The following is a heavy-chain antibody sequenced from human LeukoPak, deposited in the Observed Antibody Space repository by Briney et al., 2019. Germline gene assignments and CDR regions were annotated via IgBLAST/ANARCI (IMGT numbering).Heavy chain of an antibody. Sequence: GGSLRLSCAASGLTFSSYDMHWVRQAPGKGREWVAVISYDGSKKDYADTVKGRFNISRDNYRNTLSLQMNSLSPEDTAVYYCAKDLLYYGPGTYYNAAEYFQFWGQGTQVTVSS. D-gene: IGHD3-10*01. CDR3: AKDLLYYGPGTYYNAAEYFQF. V-gene: IGHV3-30*18. CDR1: GLTFSSYD. CDR2: ISYDGSKK. J-gene: IGHJ1*01.